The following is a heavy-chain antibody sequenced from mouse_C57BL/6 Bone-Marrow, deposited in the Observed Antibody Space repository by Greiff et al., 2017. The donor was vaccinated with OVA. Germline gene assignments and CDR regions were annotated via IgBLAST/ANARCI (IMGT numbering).Heavy chain of an antibody. J-gene: IGHJ2*01. CDR2: IDPSDSYT. D-gene: IGHD1-2*01. CDR3: AREGTTAPYYFDY. CDR1: GYTFTSYW. Sequence: VQLQQPGAELVMPGASVKLSCKASGYTFTSYWMHWVKQRPGRGLEWIGEIDPSDSYTNYNQKFKGKSTLTVDKSSSTAYMQLSSLTSEDSAVYYCAREGTTAPYYFDYWGQGTTLTVSS. V-gene: IGHV1-69*01.